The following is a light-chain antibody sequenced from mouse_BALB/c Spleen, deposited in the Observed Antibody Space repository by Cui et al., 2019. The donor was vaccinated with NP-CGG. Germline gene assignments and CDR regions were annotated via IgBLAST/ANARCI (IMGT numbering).Light chain of an antibody. CDR2: GTN. CDR3: ALWYSNHWV. CDR1: TGAVTTGNY. J-gene: IGLJ1*01. V-gene: IGLV1*01. Sequence: QAVVTQESALTTSPGETVTLTCRSSTGAVTTGNYANWVQEKPYHLFTGLIGGTNNRAPGVPARFSGSLIGDKAALTITGAQTEDEAIYFCALWYSNHWVFGGGTKLTVL.